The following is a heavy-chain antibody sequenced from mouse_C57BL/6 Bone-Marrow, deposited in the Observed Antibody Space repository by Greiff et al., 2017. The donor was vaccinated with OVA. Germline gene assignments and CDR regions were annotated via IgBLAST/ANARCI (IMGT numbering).Heavy chain of an antibody. CDR1: GYTFTDYN. CDR2: INPNNGGT. D-gene: IGHD1-1*02. J-gene: IGHJ3*01. V-gene: IGHV1-18*01. Sequence: EVKLMESGPELVKPGASVKIPCKASGYTFTDYNMDWVKQSHGKSLEWIGDINPNNGGTIYNQKFKGKATLTVDKSSSTAYMELRSLTSEDTAVYYCARRRKNLLWGFAYWGQGTLVTVSA. CDR3: ARRRKNLLWGFAY.